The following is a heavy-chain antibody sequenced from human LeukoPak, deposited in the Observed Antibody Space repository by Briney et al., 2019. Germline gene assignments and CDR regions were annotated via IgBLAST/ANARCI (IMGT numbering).Heavy chain of an antibody. J-gene: IGHJ5*02. D-gene: IGHD1-26*01. CDR3: ARRMYSGSQNCLDP. CDR2: IKQDGSEK. V-gene: IGHV3-7*02. Sequence: GGSLRLSCAASGFTFSSYWMSWVRQAPGKGLEWVANIKQDGSEKYYVGSVKGRFTISRDNAKNSLYLQMNSLRAEDTAVYYCARRMYSGSQNCLDPWGQGTLVTVSS. CDR1: GFTFSSYW.